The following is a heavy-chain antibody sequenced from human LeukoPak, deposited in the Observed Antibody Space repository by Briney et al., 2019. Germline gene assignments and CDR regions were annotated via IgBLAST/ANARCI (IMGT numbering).Heavy chain of an antibody. CDR3: ARADSSGYYHPIN. CDR1: GFTFSSYV. CDR2: ISYDGSNE. V-gene: IGHV3-30*04. Sequence: PGGSLRLSCAASGFTFSSYVMHWVRQAPGKGLEWVAIISYDGSNEYYADSVKGRFTISRDNSKNTLYLQMNSLRAADTAVYYCARADSSGYYHPINWGQGTLVTVSS. J-gene: IGHJ4*02. D-gene: IGHD3-22*01.